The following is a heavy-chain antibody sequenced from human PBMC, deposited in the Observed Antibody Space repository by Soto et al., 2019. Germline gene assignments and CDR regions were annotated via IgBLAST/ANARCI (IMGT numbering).Heavy chain of an antibody. CDR1: GFTLSDYA. J-gene: IGHJ4*02. V-gene: IGHV3-30*18. CDR2: VSHDGRNT. Sequence: VQLVESGGGVIQHGRSLRLSCTASGFTLSDYAMHWVRQAPGKGLDSVAVVSHDGRNTHYADSVKGRFTISRDSSKNTVSLEMTSLRAEDTAVYYCAKGGRQWLVTSDFNYWGQGALVTVSS. D-gene: IGHD6-19*01. CDR3: AKGGRQWLVTSDFNY.